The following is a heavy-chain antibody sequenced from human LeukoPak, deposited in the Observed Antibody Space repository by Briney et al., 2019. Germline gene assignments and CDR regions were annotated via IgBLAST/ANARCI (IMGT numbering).Heavy chain of an antibody. J-gene: IGHJ4*02. V-gene: IGHV1-18*01. CDR3: ARDLDQYSGRYGGFGHDF. D-gene: IGHD1-26*01. CDR1: GYTFTSYG. Sequence: GASVKVSCKASGYTFTSYGINWVRQAPGQGLEWMGWISAYNGNTNYAQKLQGRVTVTTDTSTSTAYMELRSLRSDDTAVYYCARDLDQYSGRYGGFGHDFWGQGTLVTVSS. CDR2: ISAYNGNT.